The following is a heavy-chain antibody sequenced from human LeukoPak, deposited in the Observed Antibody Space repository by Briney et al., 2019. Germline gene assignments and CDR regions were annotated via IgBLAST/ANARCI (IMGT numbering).Heavy chain of an antibody. CDR2: IDYSGST. CDR3: ARGLRLSAAGTNFDS. Sequence: PSETLSLTCTVSGXSISRYYWSWIRQPPVRGLEWIGYIDYSGSTNYNPSLKSRVTISLDTSNNQFSLKLSSVTAADTAVYYCARGLRLSAAGTNFDSWGQGNLVTVSS. V-gene: IGHV4-59*01. CDR1: GXSISRYY. D-gene: IGHD6-13*01. J-gene: IGHJ4*02.